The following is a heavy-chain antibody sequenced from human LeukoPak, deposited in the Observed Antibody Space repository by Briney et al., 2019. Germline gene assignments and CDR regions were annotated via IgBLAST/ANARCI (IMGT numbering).Heavy chain of an antibody. CDR3: ARDIVVVPAAIGPQRNDY. V-gene: IGHV3-21*01. J-gene: IGHJ4*02. D-gene: IGHD2-2*02. CDR1: GFTFSSYS. CDR2: ISSSSSYI. Sequence: GGSLRLSCAASGFTFSSYSMNWVRQAPGKGLEWVSSISSSSSYIYYADSVKGRFTISRDNAKNSLYLQMNSLRAEDTAVYYCARDIVVVPAAIGPQRNDYWGQGTLVTVSS.